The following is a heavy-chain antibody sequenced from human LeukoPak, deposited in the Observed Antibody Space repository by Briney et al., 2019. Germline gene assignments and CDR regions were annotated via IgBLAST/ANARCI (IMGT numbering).Heavy chain of an antibody. CDR3: AREVAAADAFDI. CDR2: IYYSGST. Sequence: SETLSLTCTVSGGSISSGDYYWSWIRQPPGKGLEWIGYIYYSGSTYYNPSLKSRVTISVDTSKNQFSLKLSSVTAADTAVYYCAREVAAADAFDIWGQGTMVTVSS. V-gene: IGHV4-30-4*01. CDR1: GGSISSGDYY. D-gene: IGHD6-13*01. J-gene: IGHJ3*02.